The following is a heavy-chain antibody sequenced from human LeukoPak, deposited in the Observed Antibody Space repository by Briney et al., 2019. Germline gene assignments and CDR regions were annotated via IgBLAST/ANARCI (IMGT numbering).Heavy chain of an antibody. V-gene: IGHV3-48*01. CDR2: ISSSRSTI. D-gene: IGHD2-8*01. Sequence: GGSLRLSCAASGFTFSSYAMSWVRQAPGKGLEWVSYISSSRSTIYYADSVKGRFTISRDNAKNSLYLQMNSLRAEDTAVYYCARDRVYADFDYWGQGTLVTVSS. CDR3: ARDRVYADFDY. J-gene: IGHJ4*02. CDR1: GFTFSSYA.